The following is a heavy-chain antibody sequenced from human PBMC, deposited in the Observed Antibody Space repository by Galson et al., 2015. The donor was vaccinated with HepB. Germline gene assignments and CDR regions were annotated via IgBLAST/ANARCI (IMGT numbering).Heavy chain of an antibody. CDR3: AKDLREFTGSPMDY. Sequence: SLRLSCAASGFTFSSFGMHWVRQAPGKGLEWVASISYDGNYKYYADSVQGRFTISRDNSKNRLYLQMNSQRVEDTALYYCAKDLREFTGSPMDYWGQGTLVTVSS. D-gene: IGHD6-6*01. V-gene: IGHV3-30*18. CDR2: ISYDGNYK. J-gene: IGHJ4*02. CDR1: GFTFSSFG.